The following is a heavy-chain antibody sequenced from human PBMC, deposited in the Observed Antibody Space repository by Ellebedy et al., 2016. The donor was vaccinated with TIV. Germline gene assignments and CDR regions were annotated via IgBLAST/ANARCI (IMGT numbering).Heavy chain of an antibody. Sequence: GGSLRLXXAASGFTFSSYAMHWVRQAPGKGLEWVAVISYDGSNKYYADSVKGRFTISRDNSKNTLYLQMNSLRAEDTAVYYCARTYSSSSVYYYYYMDVWGKGTTVTVSS. J-gene: IGHJ6*03. V-gene: IGHV3-30-3*01. CDR2: ISYDGSNK. CDR3: ARTYSSSSVYYYYYMDV. D-gene: IGHD6-6*01. CDR1: GFTFSSYA.